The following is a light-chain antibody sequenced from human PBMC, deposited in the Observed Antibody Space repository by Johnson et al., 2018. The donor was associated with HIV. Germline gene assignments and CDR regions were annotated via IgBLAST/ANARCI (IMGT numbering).Light chain of an antibody. Sequence: QSVLTQPPSVSAAPGQKVTIYCSGSSSNVGNNYVSWYQQLPGTAPKLLIYDNNKRPSGIPDRFSASKSGTSATLDITGRQTGDEADYYCGTWDSSLGAHYVFGSGTEVTVL. V-gene: IGLV1-51*01. CDR3: GTWDSSLGAHYV. J-gene: IGLJ1*01. CDR2: DNN. CDR1: SSNVGNNY.